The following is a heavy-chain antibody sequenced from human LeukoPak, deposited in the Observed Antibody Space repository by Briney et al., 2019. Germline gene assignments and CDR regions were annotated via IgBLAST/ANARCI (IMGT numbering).Heavy chain of an antibody. CDR2: IIPVFGTV. D-gene: IGHD4-23*01. J-gene: IGHJ5*02. CDR3: ARDNSVEDTAWWFDP. Sequence: GSSVKVSCKVSGDTFITYTISWVRQAPGQGLEWMGGIIPVFGTVNYAQKFQGRVTITADKSTNTAYMDLSSLRSGDTAVYYGARDNSVEDTAWWFDPWGQGTLVTVSS. CDR1: GDTFITYT. V-gene: IGHV1-69*06.